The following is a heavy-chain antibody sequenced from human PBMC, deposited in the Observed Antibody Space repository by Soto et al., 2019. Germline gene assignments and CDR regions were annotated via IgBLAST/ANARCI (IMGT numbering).Heavy chain of an antibody. CDR3: AIADYGDDDY. CDR2: IKAYRGNT. D-gene: IGHD4-17*01. V-gene: IGHV1-18*01. Sequence: QVQLVQSGAEVKKPGASVKVSCKASGYTFPSSTISWLRQAPGQGLEWMGWIKAYRGNTNYAQKLQGRVTMTTDTSTNTAYRELGSLTSDDTAMYYCAIADYGDDDYWGQGTLVTGSS. J-gene: IGHJ4*02. CDR1: GYTFPSST.